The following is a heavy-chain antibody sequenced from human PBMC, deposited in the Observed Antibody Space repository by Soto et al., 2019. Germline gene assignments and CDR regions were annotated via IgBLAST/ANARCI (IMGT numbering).Heavy chain of an antibody. J-gene: IGHJ6*02. CDR3: ARDPEYLSNYYYYGMDV. Sequence: ASVKVSCKXSGYTFTSYAMHWVRQAPGQRLEWMGWINAGNGNTKYSQKFQGRVTITRDTSASTAYMELSSLRSEDTAVYYCARDPEYLSNYYYYGMDVWGQGTTVTVSS. V-gene: IGHV1-3*01. CDR2: INAGNGNT. D-gene: IGHD6-6*01. CDR1: GYTFTSYA.